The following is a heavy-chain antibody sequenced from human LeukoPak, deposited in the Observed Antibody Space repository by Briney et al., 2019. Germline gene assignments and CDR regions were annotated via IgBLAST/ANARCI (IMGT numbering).Heavy chain of an antibody. V-gene: IGHV3-9*01. Sequence: GRSLRLSCAASGFTFDDYAMHWVRQAPGKGLEWVSGISWNSGSIGYADSVKGRFTISRDNSKNTLYLQMNSLRADDTAVYYCARDRDSSGWYEGFDYWGQGTLVTVSS. CDR1: GFTFDDYA. J-gene: IGHJ4*02. CDR3: ARDRDSSGWYEGFDY. D-gene: IGHD6-19*01. CDR2: ISWNSGSI.